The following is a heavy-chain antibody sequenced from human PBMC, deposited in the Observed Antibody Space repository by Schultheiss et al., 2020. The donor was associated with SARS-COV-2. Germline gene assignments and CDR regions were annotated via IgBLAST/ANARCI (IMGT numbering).Heavy chain of an antibody. Sequence: GGSLRLSCAASGFTFSSYGMHWVRQAPGKGLEWVAVIWYDGSNKYYADSVKGRFTISRDNSRYTLYLQMNSLRDEDTAVYYCARDYYDSSGYRSLVIDYWGQGTLVTVSS. CDR3: ARDYYDSSGYRSLVIDY. V-gene: IGHV3-33*08. J-gene: IGHJ4*02. CDR1: GFTFSSYG. D-gene: IGHD3-22*01. CDR2: IWYDGSNK.